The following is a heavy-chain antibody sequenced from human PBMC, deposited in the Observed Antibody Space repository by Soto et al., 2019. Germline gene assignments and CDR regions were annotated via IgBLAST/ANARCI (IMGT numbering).Heavy chain of an antibody. J-gene: IGHJ4*02. Sequence: GESLKISCKASGYSFTIYWIGWVRQMPGKGLEWMGIIYPGDSDTRYSPSFEGQVTISADKSITTAYLQWSSLKASDTAMYYCARLTGRRGDYWGQGTLVTVSS. CDR1: GYSFTIYW. CDR2: IYPGDSDT. CDR3: ARLTGRRGDY. D-gene: IGHD1-1*01. V-gene: IGHV5-51*01.